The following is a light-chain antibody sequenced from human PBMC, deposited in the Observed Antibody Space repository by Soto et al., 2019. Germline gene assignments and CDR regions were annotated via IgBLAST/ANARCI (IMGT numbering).Light chain of an antibody. CDR1: QNIGSL. Sequence: DIQMTQSPSSLSASVGDRVTITCRASQNIGSLLSCYQHKPGKVPKVLIYKASSLDSGVPSRFSGSGSGTEFTLTITSLQPEDFATYYCQQYNSYSWTFGQGTNVDIK. J-gene: IGKJ1*01. V-gene: IGKV1-5*03. CDR3: QQYNSYSWT. CDR2: KAS.